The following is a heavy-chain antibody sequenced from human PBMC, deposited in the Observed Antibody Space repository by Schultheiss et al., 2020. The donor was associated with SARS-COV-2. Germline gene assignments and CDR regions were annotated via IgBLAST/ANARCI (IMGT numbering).Heavy chain of an antibody. CDR1: GGSVSSGSYY. D-gene: IGHD4-17*01. J-gene: IGHJ4*02. V-gene: IGHV4-39*07. CDR3: ARAPYGDHGDY. CDR2: IYHSGST. Sequence: SETLSLTCTVSGGSVSSGSYYWGWIRQPPGKGLEWIGSIYHSGSTYYNPSLKSRVTISVDTSKNQFSLKLSSVTAADTAVYYCARAPYGDHGDYWGQGTLVTVSS.